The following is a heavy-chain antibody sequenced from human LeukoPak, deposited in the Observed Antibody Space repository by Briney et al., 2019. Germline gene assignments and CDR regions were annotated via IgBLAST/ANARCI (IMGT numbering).Heavy chain of an antibody. D-gene: IGHD1-26*01. CDR3: ARCVGGYYCYYMDV. CDR2: IPYDGSNK. J-gene: IGHJ6*03. Sequence: GRSLRLSCAASGFTFSSYAMHWVRQAPGKGLEWVAVIPYDGSNKYYADSVKGRFTISRDNSKNTLYLQMNSLRAEDTAVYYCARCVGGYYCYYMDVWGKGTTVTVSS. V-gene: IGHV3-30*01. CDR1: GFTFSSYA.